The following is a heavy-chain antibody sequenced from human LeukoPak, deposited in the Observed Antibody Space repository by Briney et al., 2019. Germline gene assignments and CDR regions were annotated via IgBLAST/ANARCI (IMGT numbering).Heavy chain of an antibody. D-gene: IGHD3-10*01. Sequence: SETLSLTCTVSGGSISSYYWSWIRQPPGRGLEWIGYTYYSGSTNYNPSLKSRVTISVDTSKNQFSLKLSSVTAADTAVYYCARQSYGSGGPYYMDVWGKGTTVTVSS. CDR2: TYYSGST. V-gene: IGHV4-59*08. CDR1: GGSISSYY. CDR3: ARQSYGSGGPYYMDV. J-gene: IGHJ6*03.